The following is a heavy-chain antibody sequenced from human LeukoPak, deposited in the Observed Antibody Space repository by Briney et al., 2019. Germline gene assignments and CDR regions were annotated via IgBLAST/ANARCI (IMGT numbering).Heavy chain of an antibody. D-gene: IGHD3-22*01. J-gene: IGHJ4*02. Sequence: QSGGSLRLSCAASGLVVSTYPMNWVLQAPGKGLEWVSGISGGGTNTYYADSVKGRFTISRDTFKNTLVLQMNGLRAEDTAVYYCTKSVGYLYDSSGYYWLGTFDYWGQGTLVAVSS. CDR1: GLVVSTYP. V-gene: IGHV3-23*01. CDR2: ISGGGTNT. CDR3: TKSVGYLYDSSGYYWLGTFDY.